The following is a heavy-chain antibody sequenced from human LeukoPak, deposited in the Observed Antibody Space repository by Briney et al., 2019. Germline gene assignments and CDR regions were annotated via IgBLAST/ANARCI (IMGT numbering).Heavy chain of an antibody. D-gene: IGHD2-2*01. V-gene: IGHV1-8*02. CDR2: MNPNSGNT. Sequence: GASVKVSCKASGYTFTSYGISWVRQATGQGLEWMGWMNPNSGNTGYAQKFQGRVTMTRNTSISTAYMELSSLRSEDTAVYYCARGVTYCSSTSCYGNYYYYYMDVWGKGTTVTISS. J-gene: IGHJ6*03. CDR3: ARGVTYCSSTSCYGNYYYYYMDV. CDR1: GYTFTSYG.